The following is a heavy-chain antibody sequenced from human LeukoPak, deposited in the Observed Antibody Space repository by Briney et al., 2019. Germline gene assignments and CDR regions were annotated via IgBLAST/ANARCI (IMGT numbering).Heavy chain of an antibody. CDR1: GGSVSSGISY. CDR2: IYYSGST. V-gene: IGHV4-61*01. Sequence: PSETLSLTCSVSGGSVSSGISYWSWIRQSPGKGLEWIGYIYYSGSTNYNPSLKSRVTISVDTSKNQFSLKLSSVTAADTAVYYCARHVWLQPFDYWGQGTLVTVSS. CDR3: ARHVWLQPFDY. J-gene: IGHJ4*02. D-gene: IGHD3-9*01.